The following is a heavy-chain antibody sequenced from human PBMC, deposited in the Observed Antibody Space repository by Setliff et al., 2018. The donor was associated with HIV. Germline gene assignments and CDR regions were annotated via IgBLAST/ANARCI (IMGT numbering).Heavy chain of an antibody. CDR1: SDSISFYY. V-gene: IGHV4-59*08. J-gene: IGHJ5*02. CDR3: ARHPPSGLMSDH. D-gene: IGHD3-16*01. Sequence: SETLSLTCTVSSDSISFYYWTWIRQPPGKGLEWIGNVYYTGSTNYNPSLKSRVTISVDTSKNQVSLTWGSVTAADTAVAFCARHPPSGLMSDHWGQGTLVTVSS. CDR2: VYYTGST.